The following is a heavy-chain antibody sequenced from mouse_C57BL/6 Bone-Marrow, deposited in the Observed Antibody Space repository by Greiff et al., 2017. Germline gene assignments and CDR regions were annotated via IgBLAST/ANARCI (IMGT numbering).Heavy chain of an antibody. CDR3: TTLFHPLDY. CDR1: GFNIKDDY. V-gene: IGHV14-4*01. CDR2: IDPENGDT. Sequence: VQLQQSGAELVRPGASVKLSCTASGFNIKDDYMHWVKQRPEQGLEWIGWIDPENGDTEYASKFQGKAPITADTSSNPAYLQISSLTSEDTAVYYCTTLFHPLDYWGQGTTLTVSS. J-gene: IGHJ2*01.